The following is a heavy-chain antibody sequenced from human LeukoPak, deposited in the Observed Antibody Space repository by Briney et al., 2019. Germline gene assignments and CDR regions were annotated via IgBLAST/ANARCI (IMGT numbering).Heavy chain of an antibody. CDR1: GFTFSNDA. CDR3: AKDLRTFGGVIVYYFDY. D-gene: IGHD3-16*02. V-gene: IGHV3-23*01. J-gene: IGHJ4*02. Sequence: GGSLTLTCAASGFTFSNDAMSWVRQAQGKGMEGVSGSSGSGGRTYYADSVKGGFTISSDNSKNTLYVQMNSLRAEDTAVYYCAKDLRTFGGVIVYYFDYWGQGPLVTVSS. CDR2: SSGSGGRT.